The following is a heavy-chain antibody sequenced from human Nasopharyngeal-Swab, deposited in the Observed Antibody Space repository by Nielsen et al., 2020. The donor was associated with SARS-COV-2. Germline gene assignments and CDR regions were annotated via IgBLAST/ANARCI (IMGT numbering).Heavy chain of an antibody. D-gene: IGHD3-16*02. V-gene: IGHV4-34*01. CDR3: ARRTYYDYVWGSYRFPYYFDY. CDR1: GRSFSGYS. Sequence: SETLSLTCPVYGRSFSGYSWSWIRQPPGKVLEWIGEINHSGSTNYNPSLKSRVTISVDTSKNQFSLKLSSVSVADTAVYYCARRTYYDYVWGSYRFPYYFDYWGQGTMVTVSS. J-gene: IGHJ4*02. CDR2: INHSGST.